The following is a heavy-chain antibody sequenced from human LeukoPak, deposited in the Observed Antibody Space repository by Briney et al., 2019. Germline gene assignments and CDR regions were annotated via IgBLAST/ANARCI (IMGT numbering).Heavy chain of an antibody. CDR1: GGTFSSYA. D-gene: IGHD5-18*01. CDR3: VDTAMVNYFDY. J-gene: IGHJ4*02. V-gene: IGHV1-69*04. CDR2: IIPILGIA. Sequence: SVKVSCKASGGTFSSYAISWVRQAPGQGVEWMGRIIPILGIANYAQKFQGRVTITADKSTSTAYMELSSLRSEDTAVYYCVDTAMVNYFDYWGQGTLVTVSS.